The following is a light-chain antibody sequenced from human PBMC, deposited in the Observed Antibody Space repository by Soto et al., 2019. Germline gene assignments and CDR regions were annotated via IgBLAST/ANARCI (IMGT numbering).Light chain of an antibody. CDR2: EVT. J-gene: IGLJ1*01. CDR1: SSDVGSYNY. CDR3: SSYTSRITYV. V-gene: IGLV2-14*01. Sequence: QSALTQPASVSGSPGQSITISCTGTSSDVGSYNYVSWYQQHPGKAPKLMIYEVTNRPSGVSNRFSGSKSGNTASLTISGRQADDEADYYCSSYTSRITYVFGTGTKLTVL.